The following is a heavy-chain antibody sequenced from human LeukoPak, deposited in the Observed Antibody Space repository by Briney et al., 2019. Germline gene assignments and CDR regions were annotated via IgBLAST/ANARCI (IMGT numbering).Heavy chain of an antibody. J-gene: IGHJ6*03. CDR2: ISSSSSYI. V-gene: IGHV3-21*01. D-gene: IGHD6-19*01. CDR1: GFTFSSYS. CDR3: ARGVAVAGYYYMDV. Sequence: GGSLRLSCAASGFTFSSYSMNWVRQAPGKGLEWVSSISSSSSYIYYADSVKGRFTISRDNAKNSLYLQMNSLRAEDTAVYYWARGVAVAGYYYMDVWGKGTTVTVSS.